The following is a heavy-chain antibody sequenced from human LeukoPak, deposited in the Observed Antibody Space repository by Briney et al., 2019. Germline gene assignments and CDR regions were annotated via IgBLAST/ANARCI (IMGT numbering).Heavy chain of an antibody. D-gene: IGHD6-19*01. J-gene: IGHJ4*02. Sequence: SEALSLTCTVSGGSISSSSYYWGWIRQPPGKGLEWIGSIYYSGSTYYNPSLKSRVTISVDTSKNQFSLKLSSVTAADTAMYYCARSRLGPFDYWGQGTLVTVSS. CDR1: GGSISSSSYY. CDR3: ARSRLGPFDY. V-gene: IGHV4-39*07. CDR2: IYYSGST.